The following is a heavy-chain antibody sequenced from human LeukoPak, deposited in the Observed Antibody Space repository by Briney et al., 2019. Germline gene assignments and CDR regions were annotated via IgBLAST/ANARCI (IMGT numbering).Heavy chain of an antibody. CDR1: GYSFTSYW. V-gene: IGHV5-51*01. CDR3: ARFDYYDSSGYPPNY. D-gene: IGHD3-22*01. J-gene: IGHJ4*02. Sequence: GESLKISCKGSGYSFTSYWIGWVRQMPGKGLEWMGIIYPGDSAPRYSPSFQGQVTISADKSISTAYLQWSSLKASDTAMYYCARFDYYDSSGYPPNYWGQGTLVTVSS. CDR2: IYPGDSAP.